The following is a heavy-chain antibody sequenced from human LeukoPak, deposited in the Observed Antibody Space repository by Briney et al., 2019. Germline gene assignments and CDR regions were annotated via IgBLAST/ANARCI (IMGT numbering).Heavy chain of an antibody. CDR1: GGSISSYY. V-gene: IGHV4-4*07. CDR2: IYTSGST. D-gene: IGHD6-13*01. CDR3: ARDTVVAAADMYYFDY. Sequence: PSETLSLTCTVSGGSISSYYWSWIRQPAGKGLEWIGRIYTSGSTNYNPSLKSRVTMSVDTSKNQFSLKLSSVTAADTAVYYCARDTVVAAADMYYFDYWGQGTLVTVSS. J-gene: IGHJ4*02.